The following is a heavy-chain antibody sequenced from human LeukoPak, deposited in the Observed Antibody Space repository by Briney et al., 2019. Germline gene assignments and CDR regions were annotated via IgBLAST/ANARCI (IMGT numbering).Heavy chain of an antibody. CDR1: GFTFSSYG. CDR3: AKAFTSGSYYFDY. Sequence: PGGSLRLSCAASGFTFSSYGMHWVRQAPGKGLEWVAVISYDGSNKYYADSVKGRFTISRDSSKNTLYLQMNSLRAEDTAVYYCAKAFTSGSYYFDYWGQGTLVTVSS. CDR2: ISYDGSNK. J-gene: IGHJ4*02. D-gene: IGHD1-26*01. V-gene: IGHV3-30*18.